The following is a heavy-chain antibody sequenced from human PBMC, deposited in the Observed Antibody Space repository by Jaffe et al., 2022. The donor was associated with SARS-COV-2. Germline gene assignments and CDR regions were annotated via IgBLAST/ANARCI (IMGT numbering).Heavy chain of an antibody. D-gene: IGHD2-15*01. J-gene: IGHJ6*02. CDR3: ARGGVVAYINYYYYYGMDV. CDR1: GGTFSSYT. Sequence: QVQLVQSGAEVKKPGSSVKVSCKASGGTFSSYTISWVRQAPGQGLEWMGRIIPILGIANYAQKFQGRVTITADKSTSTAYMELSSLRSEDTAVYYCARGGVVAYINYYYYYGMDVWGQGTTVTVSS. V-gene: IGHV1-69*02. CDR2: IIPILGIA.